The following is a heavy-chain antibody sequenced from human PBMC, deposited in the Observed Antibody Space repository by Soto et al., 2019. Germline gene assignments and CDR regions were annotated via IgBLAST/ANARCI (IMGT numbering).Heavy chain of an antibody. CDR3: ARSLLVGYGLEGESD. D-gene: IGHD5-18*01. V-gene: IGHV1-18*01. CDR1: GYTFTSYG. Sequence: QVQLLQSGAEVKKPGASVKVSCKASGYTFTSYGISWVRQAPGQGLEWMGWISAYNGNTNYAQKLQGRVTMTTDTSTITAYRELRSLRSDDTAVYYCARSLLVGYGLEGESDWGQGTLVTVSS. CDR2: ISAYNGNT. J-gene: IGHJ4*02.